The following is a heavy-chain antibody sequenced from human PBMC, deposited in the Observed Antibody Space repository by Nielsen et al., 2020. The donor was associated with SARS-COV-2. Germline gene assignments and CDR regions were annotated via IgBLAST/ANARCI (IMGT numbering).Heavy chain of an antibody. Sequence: SETLSLTCTVSGGSISSKNWWSWVRQSPGQGLEWIGEIYYTGTTSYNPSLKSRVSISVDQSKNQFSLQLSSVTAADTAVYYCARVYCSDANYYPDYFDYWGQGTLVTVSS. J-gene: IGHJ4*02. V-gene: IGHV4-4*02. CDR1: GGSISSKNW. CDR3: ARVYCSDANYYPDYFDY. D-gene: IGHD2-15*01. CDR2: IYYTGTT.